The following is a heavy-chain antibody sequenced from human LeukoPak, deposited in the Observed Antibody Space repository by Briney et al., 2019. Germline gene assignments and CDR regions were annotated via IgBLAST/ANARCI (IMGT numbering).Heavy chain of an antibody. J-gene: IGHJ4*02. V-gene: IGHV3-23*01. CDR3: EKDLRPRSGSYSPFDY. D-gene: IGHD3-10*01. CDR1: GFTFSSNA. CDR2: ISGGGGTT. Sequence: GGSLRLSCAASGFTFSSNAMSWVRQAPGKGREWVLAISGGGGTTYHPDSAKRQFTISRDNSKNTLYLQMNSLRAEDTAVYYCEKDLRPRSGSYSPFDYWGQGALVTVSS.